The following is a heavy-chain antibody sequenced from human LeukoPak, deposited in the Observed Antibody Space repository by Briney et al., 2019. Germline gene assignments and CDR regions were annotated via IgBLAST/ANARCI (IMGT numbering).Heavy chain of an antibody. J-gene: IGHJ4*02. CDR1: GYTFTSYG. V-gene: IGHV1-18*01. CDR3: ARGQTNRLLWVGELLSNINPLDY. Sequence: ASVKVSCKASGYTFTSYGISWVRQAPGQGLEWMGWISAYNGNTNYAQKLQGRVTMTTDTSTSTAYMELRSLRFDDTAVYYCARGQTNRLLWVGELLSNINPLDYWGQGTLVTVSS. D-gene: IGHD3-10*01. CDR2: ISAYNGNT.